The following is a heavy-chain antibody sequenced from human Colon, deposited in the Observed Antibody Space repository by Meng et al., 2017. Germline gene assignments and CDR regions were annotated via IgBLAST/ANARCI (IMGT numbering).Heavy chain of an antibody. CDR3: ARVVGGDQVDY. J-gene: IGHJ4*02. V-gene: IGHV4-39*01. Sequence: QVQLQESGPGLVKPSWTLSLTCTVSGDSISSSSYYWGWVRQPPGKGLEWIGSIYYSGDTYYNPSLKSRVSISVDTSKNQFSLKLSSVTAADTAVYYCARVVGGDQVDYWGQGTLVTVSS. D-gene: IGHD3-10*01. CDR1: GDSISSSSYY. CDR2: IYYSGDT.